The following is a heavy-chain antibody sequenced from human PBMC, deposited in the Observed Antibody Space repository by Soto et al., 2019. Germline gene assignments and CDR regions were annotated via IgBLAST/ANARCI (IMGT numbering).Heavy chain of an antibody. D-gene: IGHD2-2*03. J-gene: IGHJ4*02. CDR1: GFTFSSFG. Sequence: EVQLLDSGGDLAQPGGSLRLSCTASGFTFSSFGMAWVHQAPGKGLEWVSAISGSGDSSYYADSVKDRFTISRDNPTNTLYLQMNNLRAEDTAVYYCAKVGIGMFSHKHHFDHWGQGTQVTVAS. V-gene: IGHV3-23*01. CDR2: ISGSGDSS. CDR3: AKVGIGMFSHKHHFDH.